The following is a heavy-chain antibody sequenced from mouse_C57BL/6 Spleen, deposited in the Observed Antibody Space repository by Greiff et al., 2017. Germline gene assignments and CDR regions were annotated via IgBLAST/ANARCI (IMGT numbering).Heavy chain of an antibody. D-gene: IGHD2-4*01. CDR2: IWTGGGT. CDR3: ARNRNDYGGIWFAY. J-gene: IGHJ3*01. V-gene: IGHV2-9-1*01. CDR1: GFSLTSYA. Sequence: VNVVESGPGLVAPSQSLSITCTVSGFSLTSYAISWVRQPPGKGLEWLGVIWTGGGTNYNSALKSRLSISKDNSKSQVFLKMNSLQTDDTARYYCARNRNDYGGIWFAYWGQGTLVTVSA.